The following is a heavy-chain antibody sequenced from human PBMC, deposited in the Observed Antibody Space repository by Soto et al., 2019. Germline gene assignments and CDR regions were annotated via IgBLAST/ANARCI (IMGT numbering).Heavy chain of an antibody. CDR3: AREDYYDTGYYVV. CDR1: GRSMSGYY. CDR2: IYTSGTT. J-gene: IGHJ4*02. V-gene: IGHV4-4*07. Sequence: PSETLSLTCTVSGRSMSGYYWSWIRQPAGERLEWIGRIYTSGTTDFNPSLKGRATMSVDTSKNQFSLKLTSVTAADTALYYCAREDYYDTGYYVVWGQGTQVTVSS. D-gene: IGHD3-9*01.